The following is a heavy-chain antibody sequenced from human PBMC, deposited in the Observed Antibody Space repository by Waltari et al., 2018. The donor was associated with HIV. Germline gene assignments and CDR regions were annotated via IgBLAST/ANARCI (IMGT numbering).Heavy chain of an antibody. V-gene: IGHV3-66*01. D-gene: IGHD6-13*01. CDR1: GFIVREHY. J-gene: IGHJ6*02. CDR2: MYSDGST. Sequence: VESGGGKVRPGGSLRLSCEAFGFIVREHYLSWASHPQGRGLEWISIMYSDGSTNYADSVRGRFTISRDTSNNTLFLEMKRLRAEDTAVYYCARSAEKQQFSIIHYYYYYPMDVWGQGTTVTVSS. CDR3: ARSAEKQQFSIIHYYYYYPMDV.